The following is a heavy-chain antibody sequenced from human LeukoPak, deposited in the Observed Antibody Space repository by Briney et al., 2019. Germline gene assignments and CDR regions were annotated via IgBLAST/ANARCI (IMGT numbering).Heavy chain of an antibody. Sequence: PSQTLSLTCTVSGGSISSGSYYWSWIRQPAGKGLEWIGRIYTSGSTNYNPSLKSRVTISVDTSKNQFSLKLSSVTAADTAVYYCARGNRGYDSFSFYYYYYYMDVWGKGTTVTVSS. CDR2: IYTSGST. CDR3: ARGNRGYDSFSFYYYYYYMDV. D-gene: IGHD5-12*01. V-gene: IGHV4-61*02. J-gene: IGHJ6*03. CDR1: GGSISSGSYY.